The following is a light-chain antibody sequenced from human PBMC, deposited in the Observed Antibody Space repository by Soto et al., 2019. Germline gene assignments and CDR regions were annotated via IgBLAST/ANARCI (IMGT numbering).Light chain of an antibody. CDR2: DAL. J-gene: IGKJ2*01. Sequence: DIQMTQSPSTRSASLGDRVTITCRASQIIGSSLAWYQHKPGKAPKLLIYDALTLQSGVPSRYSGSESGTEFTFPISSLQPGDSETYYCQPYYSYPYTFGQGTKLEI. V-gene: IGKV1-5*01. CDR3: QPYYSYPYT. CDR1: QIIGSS.